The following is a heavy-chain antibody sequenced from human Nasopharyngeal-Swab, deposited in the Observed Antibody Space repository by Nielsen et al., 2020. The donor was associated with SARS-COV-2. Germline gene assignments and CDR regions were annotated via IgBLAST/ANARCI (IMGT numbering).Heavy chain of an antibody. Sequence: GESLKISCKGSGYSFTSYWIGWVRQMPGKGLEWMGIIYPSDSDTRYSPSFQGQVTISADKSISTAYLQWSSLKASDTAMYYCARLSVGDGSSYYFDYWGQGTLVTVSS. CDR2: IYPSDSDT. CDR3: ARLSVGDGSSYYFDY. V-gene: IGHV5-51*01. D-gene: IGHD3-10*01. CDR1: GYSFTSYW. J-gene: IGHJ4*02.